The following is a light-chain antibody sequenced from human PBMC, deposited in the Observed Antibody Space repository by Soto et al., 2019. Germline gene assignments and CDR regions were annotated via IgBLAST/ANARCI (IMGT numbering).Light chain of an antibody. CDR2: VAS. CDR1: QGISNY. CDR3: QQYNNWPLT. Sequence: DIQMTQSPSSLSASVGDRVTITCRASQGISNYLAWYQQKPGKVPKVLIYVASALQSGVPSRFSGSGSGRDFTLTISSLQSEDLPVYYCQQYNNWPLTFGQGTRLEIK. J-gene: IGKJ5*01. V-gene: IGKV1-27*01.